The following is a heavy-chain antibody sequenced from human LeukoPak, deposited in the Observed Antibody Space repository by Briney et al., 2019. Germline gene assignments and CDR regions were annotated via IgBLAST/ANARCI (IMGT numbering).Heavy chain of an antibody. CDR2: IYYSGST. V-gene: IGHV4-39*01. CDR3: ASQQLRYFDWLAPGN. J-gene: IGHJ4*02. D-gene: IGHD3-9*01. CDR1: GGSISSSSYY. Sequence: PSETLSLTCTVSGGSISSSSYYWGWIRQPPGKGLEWIGSIYYSGSTYYNPSLKSRVTISVDTSKNQFSLKLSSVTAADTAVYYCASQQLRYFDWLAPGNWGQGTLVTVSS.